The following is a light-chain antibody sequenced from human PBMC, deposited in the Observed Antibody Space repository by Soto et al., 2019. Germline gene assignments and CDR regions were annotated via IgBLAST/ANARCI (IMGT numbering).Light chain of an antibody. CDR2: AAS. Sequence: DIQMTQSPSSLSASVGDTVTITCRASQGISSSLAWYQQKAGKVPDLLIYAASTLQSGVPSHFSGSGSGTDFTLTISTLQPEDVATYYCKEYHIPPFTFGPGTRGEI. V-gene: IGKV1-27*01. J-gene: IGKJ3*01. CDR3: KEYHIPPFT. CDR1: QGISSS.